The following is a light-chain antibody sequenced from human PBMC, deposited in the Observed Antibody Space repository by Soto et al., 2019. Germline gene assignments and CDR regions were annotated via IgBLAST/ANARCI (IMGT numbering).Light chain of an antibody. CDR3: QQYASYSSLT. Sequence: DLQMTQSPSTLSASVGDRITITCRASQSISSWLAWYQQKPGKAPKLLIFKASILQPGVPSRFSGSGSGAEFTLTISSLQPDDFATYYCQQYASYSSLTFGGGTTVEIK. J-gene: IGKJ4*01. CDR2: KAS. CDR1: QSISSW. V-gene: IGKV1-5*03.